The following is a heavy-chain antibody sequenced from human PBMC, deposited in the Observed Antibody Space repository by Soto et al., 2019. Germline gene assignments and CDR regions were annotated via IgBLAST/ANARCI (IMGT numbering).Heavy chain of an antibody. V-gene: IGHV3-33*01. D-gene: IGHD3-16*01. CDR1: GFTFSSYG. J-gene: IGHJ6*02. CDR2: IWYDGSYK. Sequence: QVQLVESGGGVVQPGRSLRLSCVASGFTFSSYGIHWVRQAPGKGLEWVAVIWYDGSYKYYADSVRGRFTISRDNSKNTLSLQMGSLRAEDTAVYYCARDTSLQYTYSDYVTGPYGMDVWGQGTTVTVSS. CDR3: ARDTSLQYTYSDYVTGPYGMDV.